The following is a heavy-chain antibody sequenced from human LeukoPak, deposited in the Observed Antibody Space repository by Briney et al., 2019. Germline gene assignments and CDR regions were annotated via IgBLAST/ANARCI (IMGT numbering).Heavy chain of an antibody. Sequence: PGGSLRLSCAASGFTFSNYWMSWVRQTPGKGLEWVANINQDGSEKYYVDSVTGRFTISRDNGKNSLYLQMNSLRAEDTALYYCARGRGSSSWYVRYYFDYWGQGTLVTVSS. J-gene: IGHJ4*02. CDR2: INQDGSEK. D-gene: IGHD6-13*01. CDR1: GFTFSNYW. CDR3: ARGRGSSSWYVRYYFDY. V-gene: IGHV3-7*03.